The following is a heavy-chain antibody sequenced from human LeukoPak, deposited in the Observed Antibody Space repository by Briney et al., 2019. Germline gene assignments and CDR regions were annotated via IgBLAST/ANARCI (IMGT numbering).Heavy chain of an antibody. CDR3: ARGRRGYGSGSYYKSYNWFDP. D-gene: IGHD3-10*01. Sequence: SETLSLTCAVYGGSFGGYYWSWIRQPPGKGLEWIGEINHSGSTNYNPSLKSRVTISVDTSKNQFSLKLSSVTAADTAVYYCARGRRGYGSGSYYKSYNWFDPWGQGTLVTVSS. V-gene: IGHV4-34*01. J-gene: IGHJ5*02. CDR1: GGSFGGYY. CDR2: INHSGST.